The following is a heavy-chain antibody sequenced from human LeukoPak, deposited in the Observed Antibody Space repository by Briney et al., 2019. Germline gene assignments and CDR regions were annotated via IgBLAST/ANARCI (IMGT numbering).Heavy chain of an antibody. CDR3: ARGAGVIAVAARWFDP. Sequence: SETLSLTCTVSGYSISSGYYWGWTRQPPGKGLEWIGSIYHSGSTYYNPSLKSRVTISVDTSKNQFSLKLSSVTAADTAVYYCARGAGVIAVAARWFDPWGQGTLVIVSS. J-gene: IGHJ5*02. V-gene: IGHV4-38-2*02. CDR2: IYHSGST. CDR1: GYSISSGYY. D-gene: IGHD6-19*01.